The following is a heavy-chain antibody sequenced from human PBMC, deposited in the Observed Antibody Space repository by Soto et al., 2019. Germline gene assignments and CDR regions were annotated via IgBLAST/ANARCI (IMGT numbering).Heavy chain of an antibody. Sequence: QVQLVESGGGVAQPGWSLRLSCAASGFTFSSYGMHWVRQAPGKGLEWVAVISYDGSNKYYADSVKGRFTISRDNSKNTLYLQMNSLRAEDTAVYYCAKDRHSSGWSSTFYYYGMDVWGQGTTVTVSS. CDR1: GFTFSSYG. CDR3: AKDRHSSGWSSTFYYYGMDV. V-gene: IGHV3-30*18. J-gene: IGHJ6*02. CDR2: ISYDGSNK. D-gene: IGHD6-19*01.